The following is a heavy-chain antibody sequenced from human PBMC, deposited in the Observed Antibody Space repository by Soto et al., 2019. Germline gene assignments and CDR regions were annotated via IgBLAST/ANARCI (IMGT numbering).Heavy chain of an antibody. J-gene: IGHJ4*02. D-gene: IGHD2-15*01. CDR1: GGSISSYY. V-gene: IGHV4-59*01. CDR2: IYYSGST. Sequence: PSETLSLTCTVSGGSISSYYWSWIRQPPGKGLEWIGYIYYSGSTNYNPSLKSRVTISVDTSKNQFSLKLSSVTAADTAVYYCARDVGYCSGGSCYSTGRFDYWGRGTLVTVSS. CDR3: ARDVGYCSGGSCYSTGRFDY.